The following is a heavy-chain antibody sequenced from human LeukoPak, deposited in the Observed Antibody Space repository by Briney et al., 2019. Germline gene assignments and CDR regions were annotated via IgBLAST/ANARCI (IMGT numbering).Heavy chain of an antibody. D-gene: IGHD6-13*01. CDR2: IYHSGST. CDR3: ARDLSSSQKRGFDP. Sequence: GSLRLSCAASGFTSSSYSMNWVRQAPGKGLEWIGEIYHSGSTNYNPSLKSRVTISVDKSKNQFSLKLSSVTAADTAVYYCARDLSSSQKRGFDPWGQGTLVTVSS. J-gene: IGHJ5*02. V-gene: IGHV4-4*02. CDR1: GFTSSSYS.